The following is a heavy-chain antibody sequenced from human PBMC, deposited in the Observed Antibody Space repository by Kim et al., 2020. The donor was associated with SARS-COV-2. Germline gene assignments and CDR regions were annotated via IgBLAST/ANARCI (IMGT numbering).Heavy chain of an antibody. CDR3: ASGGYEILRDYYRDAFDI. Sequence: SETLSLTCAIYGSGSFDGHYCSLIRQSPGKALEWSGKINHRGNTRYNPSLTRRVTISIDTSKRQSPLRLTSVTAADAGVYYCASGGYEILRDYYRDAFDIWGQGTVVTVSA. V-gene: IGHV4-34*01. D-gene: IGHD3-9*01. J-gene: IGHJ3*02. CDR2: INHRGNT. CDR1: GSGSFDGHY.